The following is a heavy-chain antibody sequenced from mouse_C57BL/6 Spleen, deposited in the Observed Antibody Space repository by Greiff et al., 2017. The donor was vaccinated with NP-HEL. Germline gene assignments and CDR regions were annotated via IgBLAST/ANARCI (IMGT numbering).Heavy chain of an antibody. CDR1: GYTFTSYW. CDR3: ARVPMYYGRAGAMDY. CDR2: IDPSDSYT. D-gene: IGHD1-1*01. Sequence: QVQLQQPGAELVMPGASVKLSCKASGYTFTSYWMHWVKPRPGQGLEWIGEIDPSDSYTNYNQKFKGKSTLTVDKSSSTAYMQLSSLTSEDSAVYYGARVPMYYGRAGAMDYWGQGTSVTVSS. J-gene: IGHJ4*01. V-gene: IGHV1-69*01.